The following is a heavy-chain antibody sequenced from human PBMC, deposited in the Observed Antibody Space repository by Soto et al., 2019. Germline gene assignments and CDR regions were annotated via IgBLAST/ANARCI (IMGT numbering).Heavy chain of an antibody. CDR1: GASIAGSSY. Sequence: SETLSLTCSVSGASIAGSSYWSWIRQPAGKGLEWIGRFPLSGTTNYNPSLRSRVTMSADVSKTQFSLRLTSVTAADTALYYCARGMTPPGAPAWFYFDSWGQGTLVTVSS. V-gene: IGHV4-4*07. J-gene: IGHJ4*02. D-gene: IGHD2-8*02. CDR2: FPLSGTT. CDR3: ARGMTPPGAPAWFYFDS.